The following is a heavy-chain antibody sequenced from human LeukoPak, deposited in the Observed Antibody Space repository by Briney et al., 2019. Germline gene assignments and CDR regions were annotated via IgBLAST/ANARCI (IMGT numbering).Heavy chain of an antibody. CDR3: ISSNPSSDY. CDR1: GLTFSNYW. Sequence: GGSLRLSCAASGLTFSNYWMHWVRQAPGKGLMWVSRVNSDGSDTRYADSVKGRFTISRDNAKNTLYLQMNSLRAEDTAVYYSISSNPSSDYWGQGTLVTVSS. J-gene: IGHJ4*02. D-gene: IGHD1-14*01. CDR2: VNSDGSDT. V-gene: IGHV3-74*01.